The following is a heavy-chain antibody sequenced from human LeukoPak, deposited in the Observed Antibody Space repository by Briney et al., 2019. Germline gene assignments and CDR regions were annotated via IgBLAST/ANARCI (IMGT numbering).Heavy chain of an antibody. V-gene: IGHV3-23*01. J-gene: IGHJ4*02. CDR3: AKRGYSGYDDY. Sequence: GGSLRLSCAASGFTFSNYGMAWVRQAPGKGLEWVSAISGSGGSTYYADSVKGRFTISRDNSKNTLYLQMNSLRAEDTAVYYCAKRGYSGYDDYWGQGTLVTVSS. D-gene: IGHD5-12*01. CDR2: ISGSGGST. CDR1: GFTFSNYG.